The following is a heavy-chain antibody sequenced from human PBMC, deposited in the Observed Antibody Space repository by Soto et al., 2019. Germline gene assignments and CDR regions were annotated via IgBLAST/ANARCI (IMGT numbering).Heavy chain of an antibody. CDR3: ARAGAALVRGSIGGFDY. D-gene: IGHD3-10*01. J-gene: IGHJ4*02. CDR1: GGAFNGYY. Sequence: QVHLQQWGAGLLKPSETLSLTCAVNGGAFNGYYWTWIRQSPGKGLQWIGEINHSGTVDYNPSLNSRVTFSFDTSKKQFSLTLTSVPAADTAVYYCARAGAALVRGSIGGFDYWGQGTLVTVSS. CDR2: INHSGTV. V-gene: IGHV4-34*01.